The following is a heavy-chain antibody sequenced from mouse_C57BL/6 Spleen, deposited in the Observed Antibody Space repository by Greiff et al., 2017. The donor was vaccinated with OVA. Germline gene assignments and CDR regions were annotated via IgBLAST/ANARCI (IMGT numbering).Heavy chain of an antibody. J-gene: IGHJ4*01. CDR3: TREDGYVMRFDYYAMDY. Sequence: EVQRVESGEGLVKPGGSLKLSCAASGFTFSSYAMSWVRQTPEKRLEWVAYISSGGDYIYYADTVKGRFTISRDNARNTLYLQMSSLKSEDTAMYYCTREDGYVMRFDYYAMDYWGQGTSVTVSS. CDR1: GFTFSSYA. D-gene: IGHD2-2*01. CDR2: ISSGGDYI. V-gene: IGHV5-9-1*02.